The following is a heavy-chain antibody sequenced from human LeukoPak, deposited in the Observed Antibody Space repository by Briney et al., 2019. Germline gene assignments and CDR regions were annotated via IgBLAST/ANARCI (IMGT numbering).Heavy chain of an antibody. V-gene: IGHV1-2*02. D-gene: IGHD3-22*01. CDR2: INPNSGGT. CDR1: GYTFSGFY. Sequence: GASLKVSCKASGYTFSGFYIYWVRQAPGQGLEWMGWINPNSGGTNYAQKFQGRVTMTRDTSISTAYMELSRLRSDDTAVYYCARVRTYYYDSSGPEDAFDIWGQGTMVTVSS. CDR3: ARVRTYYYDSSGPEDAFDI. J-gene: IGHJ3*02.